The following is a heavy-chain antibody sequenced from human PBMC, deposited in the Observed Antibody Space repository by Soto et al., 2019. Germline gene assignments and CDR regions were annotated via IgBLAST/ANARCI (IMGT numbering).Heavy chain of an antibody. D-gene: IGHD3-9*01. CDR2: IYYSGST. CDR1: GGSISSSSYY. J-gene: IGHJ6*02. V-gene: IGHV4-39*07. CDR3: ARVGYDILTGPDYYYYGMDA. Sequence: NPSETLSLTCTVSGGSISSSSYYWGWIRQPPGKGLEWIGSIYYSGSTYYNPSLKSRVTISVDTSKNQFSLKLSSVTAADTAVYYCARVGYDILTGPDYYYYGMDAWGQGTTVTVSS.